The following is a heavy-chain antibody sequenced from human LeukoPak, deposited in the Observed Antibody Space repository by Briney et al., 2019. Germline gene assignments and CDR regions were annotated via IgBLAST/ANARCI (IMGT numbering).Heavy chain of an antibody. CDR1: GYTFTGYY. J-gene: IGHJ4*02. CDR3: ARSRDGSYYVLGDY. D-gene: IGHD1-26*01. Sequence: ASVKVSCTASGYTFTGYYMHWVRQAPGQGLEWMGWINPNSGGTNYAQKFQGRVTMTRDTSINTAYMELSRLRSDDTAVYYCARSRDGSYYVLGDYWGQGTLVTVSS. V-gene: IGHV1-2*02. CDR2: INPNSGGT.